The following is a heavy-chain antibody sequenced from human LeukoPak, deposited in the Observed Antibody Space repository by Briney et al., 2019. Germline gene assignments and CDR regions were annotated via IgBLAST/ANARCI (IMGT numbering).Heavy chain of an antibody. D-gene: IGHD6-19*01. CDR3: ARGLIAVAGTIDY. J-gene: IGHJ4*02. CDR1: GFTFSSYG. CDR2: ISYDGSNK. V-gene: IGHV3-30*03. Sequence: PGGSLRLSCVASGFTFSSYGMHWVRQAPGKGLEWVAVISYDGSNKYYADSVKGRFTISRDNAKNSLYLQMNSLRAEDTAVYYCARGLIAVAGTIDYWGQGTLVTVSS.